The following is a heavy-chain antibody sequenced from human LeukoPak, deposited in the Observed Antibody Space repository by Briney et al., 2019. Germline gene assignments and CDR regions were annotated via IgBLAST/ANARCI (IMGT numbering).Heavy chain of an antibody. CDR3: ATGHRVVARGRWFDP. D-gene: IGHD5-12*01. CDR2: IHYTGAT. CDR1: GGSISNSAYY. J-gene: IGHJ5*02. V-gene: IGHV4-39*01. Sequence: SETLSLTCTVSGGSISNSAYYWGWIRQPPGKGLEWIANIHYTGATYYNPSLKSRVTISVDTSKSQFSLRLTSVTAADTAVYYCATGHRVVARGRWFDPWGQGTLVTVSS.